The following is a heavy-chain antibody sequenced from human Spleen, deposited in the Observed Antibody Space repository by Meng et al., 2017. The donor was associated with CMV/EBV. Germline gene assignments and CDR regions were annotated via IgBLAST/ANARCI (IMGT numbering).Heavy chain of an antibody. J-gene: IGHJ6*02. CDR3: ARDYSTKYCSSTSCGSYYYGMDV. CDR1: GYYFTDYY. V-gene: IGHV1-2*02. D-gene: IGHD2-2*01. Sequence: SVKVSCKASGYYFTDYYIHWVRQAPGQGLEWMGMINPNSGGTNYAQKFQGRVTMTRDTSISTAYMELSRLRSDDTAVYYCARDYSTKYCSSTSCGSYYYGMDVWGQGTTVTVSS. CDR2: INPNSGGT.